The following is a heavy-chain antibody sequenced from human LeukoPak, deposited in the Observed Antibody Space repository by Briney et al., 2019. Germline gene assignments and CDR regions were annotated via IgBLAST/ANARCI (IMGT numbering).Heavy chain of an antibody. V-gene: IGHV4-39*07. CDR2: IYYSGST. D-gene: IGHD1-26*01. CDR1: GGSISSSSYY. Sequence: SETLSLTCTVSGGSISSSSYYWGWIRQPPGKGLEWIGSIYYSGSTYYNPSLKSRVTISVDTSKNQFSLKLSSVTAADTAVYYCARGGRELPEDYWGQGTLVTVSS. J-gene: IGHJ4*02. CDR3: ARGGRELPEDY.